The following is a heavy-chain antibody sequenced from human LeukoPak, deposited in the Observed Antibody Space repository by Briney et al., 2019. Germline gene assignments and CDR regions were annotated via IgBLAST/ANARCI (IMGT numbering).Heavy chain of an antibody. Sequence: PGGSLRLSCAASGXTFSNFALSRVRQAPGKGLEWVSAISGSGGSTYYADSVKGRITISRDNSKNTLYLQMNSLRAEDTAVYYCAKSPAVDAAFDIWGQGTMVTVSS. CDR2: ISGSGGST. J-gene: IGHJ3*02. D-gene: IGHD4-23*01. CDR1: GXTFSNFA. CDR3: AKSPAVDAAFDI. V-gene: IGHV3-23*01.